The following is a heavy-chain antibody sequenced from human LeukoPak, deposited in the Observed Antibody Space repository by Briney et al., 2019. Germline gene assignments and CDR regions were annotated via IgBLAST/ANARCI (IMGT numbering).Heavy chain of an antibody. CDR3: LQYGAGST. CDR2: IKEGGNEK. J-gene: IGHJ5*02. V-gene: IGHV3-7*01. CDR1: GFIFKDYW. Sequence: GGSLRLSCAASGFIFKDYWMTWVRQAPGKGLEWVASIKEGGNEKYYVESVMGRFTISRDNAKNSLYLQMNSLRAEDTALYYCLQYGAGSTWGQGTLVTVSS. D-gene: IGHD3-10*01.